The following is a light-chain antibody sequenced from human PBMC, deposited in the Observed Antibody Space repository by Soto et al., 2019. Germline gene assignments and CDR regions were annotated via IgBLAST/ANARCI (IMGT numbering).Light chain of an antibody. Sequence: QSVLTQPASVSGSPGQSITISCTGTSSDVGGYNYVSWYQQHPGKAPKFIIYEVNNRPSGVSNRFSGSKSGNTASLTISGLQAEDEADYYCSSYTSNISYVFGTGTKLTVL. V-gene: IGLV2-14*01. J-gene: IGLJ1*01. CDR2: EVN. CDR3: SSYTSNISYV. CDR1: SSDVGGYNY.